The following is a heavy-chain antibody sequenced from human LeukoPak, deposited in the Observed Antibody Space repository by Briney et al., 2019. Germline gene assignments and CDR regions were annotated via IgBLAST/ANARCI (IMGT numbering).Heavy chain of an antibody. CDR1: GGSISSGGYY. V-gene: IGHV4-31*03. D-gene: IGHD5-18*01. J-gene: IGHJ6*02. CDR3: ARDRSRRVRGLQLWTIHGMDV. CDR2: IYYSGST. Sequence: PSQTLSLTCTVSGGSISSGGYYWSWIRQHPGKGLEWIGYIYYSGSTYYNPSLKSRVTISVDTSKNQFSLKLSSVAAADTAVYYCARDRSRRVRGLQLWTIHGMDVWGQGTTVTVSS.